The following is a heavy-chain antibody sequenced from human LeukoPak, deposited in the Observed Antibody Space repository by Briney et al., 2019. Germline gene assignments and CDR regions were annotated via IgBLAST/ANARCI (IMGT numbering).Heavy chain of an antibody. CDR1: GFTFSAFA. D-gene: IGHD1-26*01. J-gene: IGHJ4*02. CDR2: ISSLTSFI. Sequence: PGGPLRLSCTASGFTFSAFAMNWVRQAPGKGLEWVSSISSLTSFIFYADSVKGRFTISRDNAKNSLYLQMNSLRAEDTAVYYCARDWSGSYFLDYWGQGTLVTVSS. V-gene: IGHV3-21*01. CDR3: ARDWSGSYFLDY.